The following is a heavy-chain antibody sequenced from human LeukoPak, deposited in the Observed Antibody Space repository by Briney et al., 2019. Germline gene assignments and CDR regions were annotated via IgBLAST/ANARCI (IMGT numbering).Heavy chain of an antibody. Sequence: GGSLRLSCAASGFTFSSYAMSWVRQAPGKGLEWVSAISGSGGSTYYADSVKGRFTISRDNAKNSLYLQMNSLRAEDTAVYYCARSEGYCSGGSCYVDAFDIWGQGTMVTVSS. CDR1: GFTFSSYA. J-gene: IGHJ3*02. V-gene: IGHV3-23*01. CDR3: ARSEGYCSGGSCYVDAFDI. CDR2: ISGSGGST. D-gene: IGHD2-15*01.